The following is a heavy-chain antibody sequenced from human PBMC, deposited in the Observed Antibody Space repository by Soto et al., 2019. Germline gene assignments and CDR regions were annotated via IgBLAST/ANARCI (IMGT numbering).Heavy chain of an antibody. CDR2: IEYSGEL. J-gene: IGHJ5*02. V-gene: IGHV4-39*01. CDR1: GDSVTNRDYY. CDR3: AMRQGASRHCFGP. Sequence: QPQLQESGPGLVKPSETLSLTCTVSGDSVTNRDYYWGWIRQPPGKGLEWIGSIEYSGELHYNTSLTSRLSMPIVTSKNQFFLRLRAVTAADTAFYYCAMRQGASRHCFGPWGQGILVTVYS.